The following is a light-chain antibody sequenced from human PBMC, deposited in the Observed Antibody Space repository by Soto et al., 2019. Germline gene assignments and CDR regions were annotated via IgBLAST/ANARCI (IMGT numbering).Light chain of an antibody. CDR1: QSVSSY. CDR3: QQRSNWPPIT. V-gene: IGKV3-11*01. CDR2: DAS. J-gene: IGKJ5*01. Sequence: EIVLTQSPATLSLSPGERATLSCRASQSVSSYLAWDQQKPGQAPRLLIYDASNRDTGIPARLSGSGSGTDFTLTISSLEPEGFAVYYCQQRSNWPPITFGQGTRLEIK.